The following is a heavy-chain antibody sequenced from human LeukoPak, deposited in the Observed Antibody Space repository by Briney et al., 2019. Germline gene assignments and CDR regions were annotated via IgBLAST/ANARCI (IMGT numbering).Heavy chain of an antibody. D-gene: IGHD2-15*01. Sequence: SVKVSCKASGGTFSSYAISWVRQAPGQGLEWMGRIIPIFGTANYAQKFQGRVTITTDESTSTAYMELSSLRSGDTAVYYCARGRYCSGGSCYSSPYYFDYWGQGTLVTVSS. CDR1: GGTFSSYA. CDR3: ARGRYCSGGSCYSSPYYFDY. J-gene: IGHJ4*02. V-gene: IGHV1-69*05. CDR2: IIPIFGTA.